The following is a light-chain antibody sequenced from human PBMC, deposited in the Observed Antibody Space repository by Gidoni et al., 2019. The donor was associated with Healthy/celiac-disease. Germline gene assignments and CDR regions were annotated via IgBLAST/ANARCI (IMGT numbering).Light chain of an antibody. CDR2: AAS. CDR1: QSISSY. Sequence: DIQMTQSPSSLSASVGDRVTITCRASQSISSYLNWYQQKPGKDPKLLIYAASSLQSGVPSRFSGSGSGTEFTLTISSLQPEDFATYYCQQSYSTPITFGQGTRLEIK. CDR3: QQSYSTPIT. J-gene: IGKJ5*01. V-gene: IGKV1-39*01.